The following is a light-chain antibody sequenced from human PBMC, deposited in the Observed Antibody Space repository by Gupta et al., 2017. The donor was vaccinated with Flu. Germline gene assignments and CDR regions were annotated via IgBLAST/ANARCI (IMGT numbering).Light chain of an antibody. Sequence: SVLTQPPSASETPGQRVTISCSGSSSNIGSNPVNWYQQLPGAAPKLLIYGTDQRPSRVPDRFSGSKSGTAASLAISGLKPEDEADYYCAAWDDTMNGLFGGGTKLTVL. CDR2: GTD. CDR1: SSNIGSNP. V-gene: IGLV1-44*01. J-gene: IGLJ3*02. CDR3: AAWDDTMNGL.